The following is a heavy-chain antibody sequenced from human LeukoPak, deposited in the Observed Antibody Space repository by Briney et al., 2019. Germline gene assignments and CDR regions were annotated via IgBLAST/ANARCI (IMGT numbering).Heavy chain of an antibody. CDR1: GVILSNYA. V-gene: IGHV3-30*04. CDR2: ISFDGTNK. D-gene: IGHD4-17*01. Sequence: GGSLRLSCTASGVILSNYAMHWVRRPPGRGLEWVAVISFDGTNKYYGDSVEGRFSVSRDNSKNTLYLQMNNLRPDDTAMYYCATDYGDYEPIDYWGQGTLVTVSS. J-gene: IGHJ4*02. CDR3: ATDYGDYEPIDY.